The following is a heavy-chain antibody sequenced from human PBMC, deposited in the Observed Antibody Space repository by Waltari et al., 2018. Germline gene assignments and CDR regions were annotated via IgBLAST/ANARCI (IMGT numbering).Heavy chain of an antibody. CDR1: GFILRPFE. D-gene: IGHD6-6*01. V-gene: IGHV3-48*03. CDR3: ATKYSSSSWDY. CDR2: ITSRLSTL. J-gene: IGHJ4*02. Sequence: EVQLVESGGGLVQPGGSLRLSCAASGFILRPFEMSWVRQAPGKVLEWISSITSRLSTLYYADSVKGRFTISRDNAKNSLYLQMNSLRAEDTAVYYCATKYSSSSWDYWGQGTLVTVSS.